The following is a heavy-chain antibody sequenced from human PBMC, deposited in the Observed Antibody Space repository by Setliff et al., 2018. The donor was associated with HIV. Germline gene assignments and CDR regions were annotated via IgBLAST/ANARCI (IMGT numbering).Heavy chain of an antibody. Sequence: PSETLSLTCPVSGGSISSSSYYWGWIRQPPGKGLEWIGSIYYSGSTYYNPSLKSRVTISVDTSKNHFSVKLSSVTAADTAVYYCARLSGGMVPNYWGQGTLVTVSS. CDR1: GGSISSSSYY. D-gene: IGHD3-10*01. V-gene: IGHV4-39*02. CDR2: IYYSGST. J-gene: IGHJ4*02. CDR3: ARLSGGMVPNY.